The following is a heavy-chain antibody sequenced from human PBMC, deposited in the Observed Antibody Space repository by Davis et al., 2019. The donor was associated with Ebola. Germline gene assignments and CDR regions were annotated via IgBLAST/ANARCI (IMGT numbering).Heavy chain of an antibody. V-gene: IGHV1-2*06. Sequence: ASVKVSCKASGYTFTSYNMHWVRQAPGQGLEWMGRVVPNSGGTNYAQKFQDRVTMTRDTSISTAYMELTSLTSDDTAVYYCARGDKFGLPNWGQGTLVTVSS. J-gene: IGHJ4*02. CDR3: ARGDKFGLPN. D-gene: IGHD3-16*01. CDR2: VVPNSGGT. CDR1: GYTFTSYN.